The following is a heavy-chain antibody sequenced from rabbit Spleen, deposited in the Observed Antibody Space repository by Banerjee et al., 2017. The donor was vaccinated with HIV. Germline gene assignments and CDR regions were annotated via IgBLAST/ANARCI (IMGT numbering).Heavy chain of an antibody. V-gene: IGHV1S40*01. J-gene: IGHJ6*01. D-gene: IGHD1-1*01. Sequence: QSLEESGGGLVKPGASLTLTCKASGFSFNSGYDMCWVRQAPGKGLEWIACIDAGSSGFTYFATWAKGRFTCSKPSSTTVTLQMTRLTAADTATYFCARDTSSSFSSYGMDLWGQGTLVTVS. CDR1: GFSFNSGYD. CDR3: ARDTSSSFSSYGMDL. CDR2: IDAGSSGFT.